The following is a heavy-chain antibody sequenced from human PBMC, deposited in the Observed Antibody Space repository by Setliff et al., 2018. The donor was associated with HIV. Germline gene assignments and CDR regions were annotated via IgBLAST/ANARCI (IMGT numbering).Heavy chain of an antibody. J-gene: IGHJ4*02. V-gene: IGHV3-15*01. CDR3: TASYANIRGVIVF. CDR1: GFTFNSAW. Sequence: PGGSLRLSCAASGFTFNSAWMNWVRQAPGKGLEWVGRIKSNTVGGTTDYNTPVKGRFIISRDDSKNLVYLQMNNLKTEHTAIYYCTASYANIRGVIVFWGQGTPVTVSS. CDR2: IKSNTVGGTT. D-gene: IGHD3-10*01.